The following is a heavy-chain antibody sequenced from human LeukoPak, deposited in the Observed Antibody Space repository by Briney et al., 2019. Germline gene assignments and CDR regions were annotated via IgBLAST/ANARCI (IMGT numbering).Heavy chain of an antibody. CDR3: ASPKQQLDNWFDP. D-gene: IGHD6-13*01. V-gene: IGHV4-39*01. J-gene: IGHJ5*02. Sequence: NPSETLSLTCTVSAGSISSNSYYWGWIRQPPGKGLQWIGSIYYSGSTYYNPSLRSRVTISVDTSKNQFSLKLNSVTAADTAVYYCASPKQQLDNWFDPWGQGILVTVSS. CDR1: AGSISSNSYY. CDR2: IYYSGST.